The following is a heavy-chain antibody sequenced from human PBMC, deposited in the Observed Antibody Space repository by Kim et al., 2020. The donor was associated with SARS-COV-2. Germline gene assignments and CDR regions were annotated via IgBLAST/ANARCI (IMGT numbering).Heavy chain of an antibody. D-gene: IGHD5-18*01. CDR2: IHSSGST. CDR1: GGSISNYY. V-gene: IGHV4-4*07. CDR3: ARRHAAGYHFDY. J-gene: IGHJ4*02. Sequence: SETLSLTCTVSGGSISNYYWSWIRQPAGKGLEWIGRIHSSGSTSYNPSLKSRLTMSVDMSKNQFSLKLSSVTAADTAVYYCARRHAAGYHFDYWGQGTLVTVSS.